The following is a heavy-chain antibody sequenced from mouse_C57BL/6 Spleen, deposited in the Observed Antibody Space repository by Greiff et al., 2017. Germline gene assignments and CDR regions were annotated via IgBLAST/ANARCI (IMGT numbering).Heavy chain of an antibody. V-gene: IGHV1-52*01. CDR1: GYPFTSYW. CDR2: IDPSDSVT. Sequence: VQLQQPGAELVRPGSSVKLSCKASGYPFTSYWMHWVKQRPIQGLEWIGNIDPSDSVTHYNQKFKDKATLTVDKSSSTAYMQLSSLTSEDSAVYYCARWRLDAMDYWGQGTSVTVSS. J-gene: IGHJ4*01. CDR3: ARWRLDAMDY. D-gene: IGHD2-10*02.